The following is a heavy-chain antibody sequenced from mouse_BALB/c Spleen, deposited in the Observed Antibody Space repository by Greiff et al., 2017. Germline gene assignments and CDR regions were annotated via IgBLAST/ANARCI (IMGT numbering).Heavy chain of an antibody. CDR3: TRTTLRRGEYYAMDY. CDR2: INPSNGGT. J-gene: IGHJ4*01. D-gene: IGHD2-12*01. CDR1: GYTFTSYY. V-gene: IGHV1S81*02. Sequence: VQLQQPGAELVKPGASVKLSCKASGYTFTSYYMYWVKQRPGQGLEWIGGINPSNGGTNFNEKFKSKATLTVDKSSSTAYMQLSSLTSEDSAVYYCTRTTLRRGEYYAMDYWGQGTSVTVSS.